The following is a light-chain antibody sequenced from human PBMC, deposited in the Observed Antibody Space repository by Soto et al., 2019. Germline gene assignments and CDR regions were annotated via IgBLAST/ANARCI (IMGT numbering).Light chain of an antibody. CDR2: GAS. J-gene: IGKJ2*01. CDR3: QQYGSSPPQYT. Sequence: EIVLTQSPGTLSLSPGERATLSCRASQSVSSSFLAWYQQKPGQAPRQLIYGASSRATGIPDRFSGSGSGTDFTLTISRLEPEDFAMYYCQQYGSSPPQYTFGQGTKLEIK. V-gene: IGKV3-20*01. CDR1: QSVSSSF.